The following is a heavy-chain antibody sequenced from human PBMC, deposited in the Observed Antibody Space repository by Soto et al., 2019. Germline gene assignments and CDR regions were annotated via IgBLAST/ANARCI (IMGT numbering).Heavy chain of an antibody. CDR1: GFTFSTYW. V-gene: IGHV3-7*01. CDR3: AREATGYFDY. CDR2: MKQDGSDK. D-gene: IGHD3-10*01. Sequence: EVQLVESGGGLVQPGGSLRLSCAASGFTFSTYWMSWVRQAPGKGLEWVANMKQDGSDKYYVDSVKGRFTISRDNPKNSVYLQMNSLRGGDTAVYYCAREATGYFDYWGQGTLVTVSS. J-gene: IGHJ4*02.